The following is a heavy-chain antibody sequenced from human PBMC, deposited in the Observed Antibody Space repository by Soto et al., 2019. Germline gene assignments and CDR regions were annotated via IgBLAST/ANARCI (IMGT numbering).Heavy chain of an antibody. CDR3: ARDATVTTSFGMDV. Sequence: PSETLSLTCTVSGGSISSGDYYWSWIRQPPGKGLEWIGYIYYSGSTYYNPSLKSRVTISVDTSKNQFSLKLSSVTAADTAVYYCARDATVTTSFGMDVWGQGTTVTVS. CDR1: GGSISSGDYY. CDR2: IYYSGST. J-gene: IGHJ6*02. V-gene: IGHV4-30-4*02. D-gene: IGHD4-17*01.